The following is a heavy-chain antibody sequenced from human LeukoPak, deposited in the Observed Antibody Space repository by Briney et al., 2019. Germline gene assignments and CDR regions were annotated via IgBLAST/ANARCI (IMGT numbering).Heavy chain of an antibody. CDR2: INPGGGTT. Sequence: ASVKVSCKASGYTFTSYYMHWVRQAPGQGLEWMGIINPGGGTTSYAQKFRGRVTMTRDTSTSTVYMELSSLRSEDTAVYYCARDTGSSWQIDYWGQGTLVTASS. D-gene: IGHD6-13*01. CDR1: GYTFTSYY. V-gene: IGHV1-46*01. CDR3: ARDTGSSWQIDY. J-gene: IGHJ4*02.